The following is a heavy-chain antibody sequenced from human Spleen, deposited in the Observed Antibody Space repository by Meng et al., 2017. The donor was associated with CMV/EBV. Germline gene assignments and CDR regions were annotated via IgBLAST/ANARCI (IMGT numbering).Heavy chain of an antibody. V-gene: IGHV3-23*01. Sequence: GESLKISCATSGFTFRNYAMSWVRQAPGKGLEWVSSISGSGSNTYYTDSVKGRFTVSRDNAKNSLYLHMNSLRAEDTAFYYCAREYRSSMDPWGQGTLVTVSS. J-gene: IGHJ5*02. CDR1: GFTFRNYA. D-gene: IGHD6-6*01. CDR3: AREYRSSMDP. CDR2: ISGSGSNT.